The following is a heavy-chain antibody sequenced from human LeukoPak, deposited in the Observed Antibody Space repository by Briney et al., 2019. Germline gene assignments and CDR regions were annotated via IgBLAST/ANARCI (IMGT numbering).Heavy chain of an antibody. CDR1: RFTFSSYD. V-gene: IGHV3-23*01. CDR3: AKDRKRSSGLKYYYYGMDV. CDR2: ISGSGGSI. Sequence: GVSLTLSCTASRFTFSSYDMRWVRQAPGKGLEWVSAISGSGGSIYYGVRVRVRFTIYRDISKNTLYLKMKSLSDEDTAVYYCAKDRKRSSGLKYYYYGMDVWGQGTTVTVSS. D-gene: IGHD6-19*01. J-gene: IGHJ6*02.